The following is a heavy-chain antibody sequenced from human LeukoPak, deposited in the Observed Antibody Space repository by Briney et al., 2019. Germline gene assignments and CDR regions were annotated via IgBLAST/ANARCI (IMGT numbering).Heavy chain of an antibody. CDR1: GFLFSSYE. CDR2: ISSSGSTI. J-gene: IGHJ5*02. Sequence: PGGSLRLSCAASGFLFSSYEMNWVRQAPGKGLEWLSYISSSGSTIYYTDSVKGRFTISRDNAKNSLYLQMDSLRAEDTAVYYCARGLMVRGIDNWFDPWGQGTLVTVSS. D-gene: IGHD3-10*01. CDR3: ARGLMVRGIDNWFDP. V-gene: IGHV3-48*03.